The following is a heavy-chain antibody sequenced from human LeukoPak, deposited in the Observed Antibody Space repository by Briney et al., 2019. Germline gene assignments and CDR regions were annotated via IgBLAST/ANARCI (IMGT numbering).Heavy chain of an antibody. D-gene: IGHD5-24*01. CDR3: ARARDGYNYFPFDY. V-gene: IGHV3-11*01. CDR1: GFTFSDYY. Sequence: GGPLRLSCAASGFTFSDYYMSWIRQAPEKGLEWVSYISSSGSSIYYADSVKGRFTISRDNAKNSLFLQMNSLRAEDTAVYYCARARDGYNYFPFDYWGQGTLVAVSS. CDR2: ISSSGSSI. J-gene: IGHJ4*02.